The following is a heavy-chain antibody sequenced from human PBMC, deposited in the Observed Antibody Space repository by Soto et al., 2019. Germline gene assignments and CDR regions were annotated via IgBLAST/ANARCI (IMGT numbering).Heavy chain of an antibody. D-gene: IGHD3-10*02. V-gene: IGHV4-39*01. CDR3: QAEDGIRGVRSVSPFLLNRSSDL. J-gene: IGHJ2*01. Sequence: LGKGLEWFGSIDSSGSTYYNPSLESRVAISVDTSKNQFSLKLTSVTAADTAVFFFQAEDGIRGVRSVSPFLLNRSSDL. CDR2: IDSSGST.